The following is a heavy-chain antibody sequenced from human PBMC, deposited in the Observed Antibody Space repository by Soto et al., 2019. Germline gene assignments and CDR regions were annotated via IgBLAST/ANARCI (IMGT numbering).Heavy chain of an antibody. CDR2: ISYDGSDE. J-gene: IGHJ5*01. V-gene: IGHV3-30-3*01. CDR3: AREMTGGFDS. CDR1: ALTFNRYV. Sequence: QVQLVESGGGVVQPGRSLRLSCEGSALTFNRYVMHWVRQAPGKGLEWVAFISYDGSDENYADSVKGRFTISRDNSKSTLYMQMNSLRPEDTAVYYCAREMTGGFDSWGQGTLVTVSS.